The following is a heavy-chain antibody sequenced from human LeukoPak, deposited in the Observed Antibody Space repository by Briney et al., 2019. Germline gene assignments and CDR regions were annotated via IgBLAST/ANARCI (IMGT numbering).Heavy chain of an antibody. CDR2: IKSKTDGGTT. CDR1: GFTFSNAW. Sequence: GGSLILSCAASGFTFSNAWMSWVRQAPGKGLEWVGRIKSKTDGGTTDYAAPVKGRFTISRDDSKNTLYLQMNSLKTEDTAVYYCTTPDIVVVPAAKPPYYFDYWGQGTLVTVSS. D-gene: IGHD2-2*02. J-gene: IGHJ4*02. CDR3: TTPDIVVVPAAKPPYYFDY. V-gene: IGHV3-15*01.